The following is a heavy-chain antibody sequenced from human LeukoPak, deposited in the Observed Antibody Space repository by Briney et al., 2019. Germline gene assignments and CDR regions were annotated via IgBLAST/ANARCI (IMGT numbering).Heavy chain of an antibody. CDR2: MNPNSGNT. CDR1: GYTFTSYD. Sequence: ASVKVSCKASGYTFTSYDINWVRQATGQGLEWMGWMNPNSGNTGYAQKFQGRVTMTRNTSISTAYMELSSLRSEDTAVYYCARDLEIAVAGHWYFDLWGRGTLVTVSS. V-gene: IGHV1-8*01. D-gene: IGHD6-19*01. J-gene: IGHJ2*01. CDR3: ARDLEIAVAGHWYFDL.